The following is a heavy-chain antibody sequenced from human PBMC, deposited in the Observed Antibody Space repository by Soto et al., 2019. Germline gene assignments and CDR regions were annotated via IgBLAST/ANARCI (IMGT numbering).Heavy chain of an antibody. Sequence: ASVKVSCKASGGTFSSYAISWVRQAPGQGLEWMGGIIPIFGTANYAQKFQGRVTITAKESTSTAYMELSSLRSEDTAVYYGAAARCHSSTSCYAPRHGIYYFDYWGQGTLVTVSS. V-gene: IGHV1-69*13. J-gene: IGHJ4*02. CDR1: GGTFSSYA. CDR2: IIPIFGTA. CDR3: AAARCHSSTSCYAPRHGIYYFDY. D-gene: IGHD2-2*01.